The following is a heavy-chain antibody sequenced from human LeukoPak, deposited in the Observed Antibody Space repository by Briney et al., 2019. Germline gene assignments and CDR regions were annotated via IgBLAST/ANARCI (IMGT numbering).Heavy chain of an antibody. CDR3: AKDASSGSSWYYFDY. D-gene: IGHD6-13*01. CDR2: ISYDGSNK. J-gene: IGHJ4*02. CDR1: GFTFSSYA. V-gene: IGHV3-30-3*01. Sequence: GGSLRLSCAASGFTFSSYAMHWVRQAPGKGLEWVAVISYDGSNKYYADSVKGRFTISRDNSKNTLYLQMNSLRAEDTALYYCAKDASSGSSWYYFDYWGQGTLVTVSS.